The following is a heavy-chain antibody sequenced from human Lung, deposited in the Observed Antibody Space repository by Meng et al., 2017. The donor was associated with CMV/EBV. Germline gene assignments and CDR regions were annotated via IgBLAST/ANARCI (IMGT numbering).Heavy chain of an antibody. CDR2: ISSDGTTT. J-gene: IGHJ2*01. CDR3: ARVPWYFDL. Sequence: GESXKISCAASGFTFSRYWMHWVRQAPGEGLVWVSGISSDGTTTTYADSVRGRFTISRDNAKNTLYLQMNSLRAEDTAVYYCARVPWYFDLWGRGPLVTVSS. CDR1: GFTFSRYW. V-gene: IGHV3-74*01.